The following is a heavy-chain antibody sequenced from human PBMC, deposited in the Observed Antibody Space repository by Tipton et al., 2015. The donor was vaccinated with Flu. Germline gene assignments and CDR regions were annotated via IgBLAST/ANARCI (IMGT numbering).Heavy chain of an antibody. CDR3: ARDMLQGVVVIPPAKRFDH. J-gene: IGHJ4*02. D-gene: IGHD2-21*01. V-gene: IGHV1-18*01. Sequence: QVQLVQSGAEVQKPGASVKVSCKTSGYTFNTYGISWVRQAPGQGLEWMGWISPYTDNSNYAQKFRGRVTLTTDTSTTTAYLEMRNLRLDDTAVYYCARDMLQGVVVIPPAKRFDHWGQGTLVSVSS. CDR2: ISPYTDNS. CDR1: GYTFNTYG.